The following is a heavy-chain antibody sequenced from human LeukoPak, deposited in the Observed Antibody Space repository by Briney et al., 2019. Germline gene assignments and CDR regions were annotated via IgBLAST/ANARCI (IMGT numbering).Heavy chain of an antibody. Sequence: AASVKVSCKVSGYTLTEVSVHWVRQAPGKGLEWMGRFNPEDGERIYAQKFQGRITMTRDTSTNTVHMELRSLRSEDTATYYCVSEFGMATQGGFDVWGQGAMVTVSS. CDR1: GYTLTEVS. D-gene: IGHD1-14*01. J-gene: IGHJ3*01. V-gene: IGHV1-24*01. CDR2: FNPEDGER. CDR3: VSEFGMATQGGFDV.